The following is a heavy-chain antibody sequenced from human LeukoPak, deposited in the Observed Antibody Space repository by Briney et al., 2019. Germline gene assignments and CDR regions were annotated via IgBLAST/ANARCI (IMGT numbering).Heavy chain of an antibody. V-gene: IGHV4-61*02. D-gene: IGHD3-22*01. Sequence: PSETLSLTCTVSGGSISSGSYYWSWIRQPAGKGLEWIGRIYTSGSTNYNPSLKSRVTISVDTSKNQFSLKLRSVTAADTAVYYCASLTPAINYFDTSGYYPEYWGQGTLVTVPS. CDR2: IYTSGST. J-gene: IGHJ4*02. CDR3: ASLTPAINYFDTSGYYPEY. CDR1: GGSISSGSYY.